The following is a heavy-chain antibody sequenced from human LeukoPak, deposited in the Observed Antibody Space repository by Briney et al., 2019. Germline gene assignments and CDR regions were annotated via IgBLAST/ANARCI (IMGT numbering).Heavy chain of an antibody. D-gene: IGHD3-16*01. CDR1: GFTFSSYD. J-gene: IGHJ3*02. V-gene: IGHV3-13*01. CDR2: IGTAGDT. CDR3: ARSGGDDDAFDI. Sequence: GGSLRLSCAASGFTFSSYDMHWVRQATGKGLEWVSAIGTAGDTYYPSSVKGRFTISRENAKNSLYLQMNSLRAGDTAVYYCARSGGDDDAFDIWGQGTMVTVSS.